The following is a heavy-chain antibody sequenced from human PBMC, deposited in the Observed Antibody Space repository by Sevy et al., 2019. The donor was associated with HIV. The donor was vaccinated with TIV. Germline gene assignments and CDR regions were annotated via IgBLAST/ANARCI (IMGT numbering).Heavy chain of an antibody. CDR1: GGSISSSNW. V-gene: IGHV4-4*02. CDR2: IYHSGST. Sequence: SETLSLTCAVSGGSISSSNWWSWVRQPPGKGLEWIGEIYHSGSTNYNPSLKSRVTISVDKSKNQFSLKLSSVTAADTAVYYCARDQIGGDYGDYYFYYYGMDVWGQRTTVTVSS. D-gene: IGHD4-17*01. J-gene: IGHJ6*02. CDR3: ARDQIGGDYGDYYFYYYGMDV.